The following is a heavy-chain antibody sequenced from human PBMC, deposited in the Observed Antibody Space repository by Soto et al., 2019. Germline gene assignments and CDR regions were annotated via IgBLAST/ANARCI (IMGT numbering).Heavy chain of an antibody. Sequence: SETLSLTCSVSGGSISSSSYSWSWIRQSPGKGLEWIGFIYYGGSTNYNPSLKSRVTISVDTSKNQFSLKLSSVTAADTAVYYCARHPSDFWFDPWGQGTLVTVSS. D-gene: IGHD2-21*02. V-gene: IGHV4-61*05. J-gene: IGHJ5*02. CDR3: ARHPSDFWFDP. CDR2: IYYGGST. CDR1: GGSISSSSYS.